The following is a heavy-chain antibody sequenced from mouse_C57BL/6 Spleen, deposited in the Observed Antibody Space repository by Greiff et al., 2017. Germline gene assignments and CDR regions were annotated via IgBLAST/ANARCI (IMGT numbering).Heavy chain of an antibody. D-gene: IGHD2-10*01. Sequence: QVQLQQPGAELVKPGASVKLSCKASGYTFTSYWMHWVKQRPGRGLEWIGRIDPNRGGTKYNEKFKSKATLTVDKPSSTAYMQLNSLTAEDSAVYYCARGSFYGPGDYWGQGTTLTVSS. V-gene: IGHV1-72*01. CDR2: IDPNRGGT. CDR1: GYTFTSYW. J-gene: IGHJ2*01. CDR3: ARGSFYGPGDY.